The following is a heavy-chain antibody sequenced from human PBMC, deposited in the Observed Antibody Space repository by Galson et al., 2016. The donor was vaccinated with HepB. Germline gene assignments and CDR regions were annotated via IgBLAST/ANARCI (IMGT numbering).Heavy chain of an antibody. Sequence: SLRLSCAASGFTFSTNWMHWVRQAPGKGLVWVSRINGDGTITDYADPVEGRFTISRDNAENTLYLQMNSLRVEDTAVYYCARDRGGSAGAFNWFDPWGQGTLVTVSS. CDR3: ARDRGGSAGAFNWFDP. CDR1: GFTFSTNW. D-gene: IGHD3-10*01. J-gene: IGHJ5*02. CDR2: INGDGTIT. V-gene: IGHV3-74*01.